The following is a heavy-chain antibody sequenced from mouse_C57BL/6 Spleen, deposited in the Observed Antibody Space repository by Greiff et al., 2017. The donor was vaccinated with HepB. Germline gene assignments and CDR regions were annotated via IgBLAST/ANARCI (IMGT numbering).Heavy chain of an antibody. J-gene: IGHJ3*01. D-gene: IGHD2-3*01. CDR1: GYTFTSYW. CDR3: ARDGGYYWFAY. CDR2: IDPSDSET. V-gene: IGHV1-52*01. Sequence: VQLQQPGAELVRPGSSVKLSCKASGYTFTSYWMHWVKQRPIQGLEWIGNIDPSDSETHYNQKFKDKATLTVDKSSSTAYMQLSSLTSEDSAVYDCARDGGYYWFAYWGQGTLVTVSA.